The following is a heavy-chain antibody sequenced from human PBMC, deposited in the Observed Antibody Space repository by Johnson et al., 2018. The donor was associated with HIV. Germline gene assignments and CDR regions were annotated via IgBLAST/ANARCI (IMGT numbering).Heavy chain of an antibody. Sequence: VQLVESGGGLAQPGGSLRLSCAASGFTFSSYAMSWVRQAPGKGLEWVSAISGSGGSTYYADSVKGRFTISRDNAKNSLYLQMNSLRAEDTAVYYCARPGIAVAAAPDDDAFDIWGQGTMVTVSS. CDR1: GFTFSSYA. D-gene: IGHD6-19*01. CDR2: ISGSGGST. J-gene: IGHJ3*02. CDR3: ARPGIAVAAAPDDDAFDI. V-gene: IGHV3-23*04.